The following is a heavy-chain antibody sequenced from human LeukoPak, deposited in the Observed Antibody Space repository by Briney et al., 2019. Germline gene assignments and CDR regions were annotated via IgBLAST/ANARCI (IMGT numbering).Heavy chain of an antibody. CDR1: GFTFSSYA. J-gene: IGHJ3*02. CDR2: ISGSGSNT. CDR3: ATSLWSDDAFDI. V-gene: IGHV3-23*01. D-gene: IGHD3-10*01. Sequence: GGSLRLSCASSGFTFSSYAMSWVRQAPGKGLEWVSAISGSGSNTYYADSVKGRFTMSRDNAKNTLYLQMNSLRAEDTAVYYCATSLWSDDAFDIWGQGTMVTVSS.